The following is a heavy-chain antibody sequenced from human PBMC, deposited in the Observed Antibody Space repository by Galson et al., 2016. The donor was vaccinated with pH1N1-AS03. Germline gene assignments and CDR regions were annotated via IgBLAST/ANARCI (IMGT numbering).Heavy chain of an antibody. D-gene: IGHD3-16*01. CDR2: ISRDGNTI. J-gene: IGHJ4*02. CDR3: TQEGAQVDY. CDR1: GFIFSSSW. V-gene: IGHV3-74*01. Sequence: SLRLSCAASGFIFSSSWMHWVRHAPGKGLEWVSRISRDGNTINYADSVKGRFTISRDSGYNTLYLQMNSLRAEDTAVYYCTQEGAQVDYWGQGTLVTVSS.